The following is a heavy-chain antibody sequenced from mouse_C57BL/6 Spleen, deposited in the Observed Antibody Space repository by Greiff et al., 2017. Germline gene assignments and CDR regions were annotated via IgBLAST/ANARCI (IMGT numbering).Heavy chain of an antibody. CDR2: IDPSDSYT. V-gene: IGHV1-69*01. J-gene: IGHJ3*01. CDR3: ARSRGGTPFAY. CDR1: GYTFTSYW. D-gene: IGHD4-1*01. Sequence: VQLQQSGAELVMPGASVKLSCKASGYTFTSYWMHWVKQRPGQGLEWIGEIDPSDSYTNYNQKFKGKSTLTVDKSSSTAYMQLSSLTSEDSAVYYCARSRGGTPFAYWGQGTLVTVSA.